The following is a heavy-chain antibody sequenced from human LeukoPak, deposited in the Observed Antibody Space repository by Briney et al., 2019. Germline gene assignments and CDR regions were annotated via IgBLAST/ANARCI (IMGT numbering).Heavy chain of an antibody. V-gene: IGHV1-69*13. CDR3: ARVVTGTTFAFDI. CDR2: IIPIFGTA. J-gene: IGHJ3*02. Sequence: GASVKVSCKASGGTFSSYAISWVRQAPGQGLEWMGGIIPIFGTANYAQKFQGGVTITADESTSTAYMELSSLRSEDTAVYYCARVVTGTTFAFDIWGQGTMVTVSS. D-gene: IGHD1-7*01. CDR1: GGTFSSYA.